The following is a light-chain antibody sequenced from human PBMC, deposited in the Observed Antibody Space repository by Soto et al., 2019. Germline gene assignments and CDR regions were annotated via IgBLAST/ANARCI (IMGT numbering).Light chain of an antibody. CDR2: EVI. V-gene: IGLV2-18*02. CDR3: SSYRSSTTPVL. J-gene: IGLJ2*01. Sequence: QSALTQPPSVSGSPGQSVTISCTGTSSDVGRYNRVSWYQQPPGTAPKLIIYEVINRPSGVPDRFSGSKSGNTASLSISGLQAEDEADYYCSSYRSSTTPVLFGGGTQLTVL. CDR1: SSDVGRYNR.